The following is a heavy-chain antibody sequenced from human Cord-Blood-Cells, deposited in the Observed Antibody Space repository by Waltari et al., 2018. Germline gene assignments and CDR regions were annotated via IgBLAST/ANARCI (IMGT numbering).Heavy chain of an antibody. CDR2: ISGSGGST. V-gene: IGHV3-23*01. CDR3: AKDQGKIAAAGAEYFQH. D-gene: IGHD6-13*01. CDR1: GFTFSSYA. J-gene: IGHJ1*01. Sequence: EVQLLESGGGLVQPGGSLRLSCAASGFTFSSYAMSWVRQAPGKGREWVSAISGSGGSTYYADSVKGRFTISRDNSKNTLYLQMNSLRAEDTAVYYCAKDQGKIAAAGAEYFQHWGQGTLV.